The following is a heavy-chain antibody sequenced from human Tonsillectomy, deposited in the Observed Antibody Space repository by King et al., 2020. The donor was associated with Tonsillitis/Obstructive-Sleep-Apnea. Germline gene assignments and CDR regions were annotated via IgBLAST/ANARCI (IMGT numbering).Heavy chain of an antibody. CDR1: GFTFSSYG. V-gene: IGHV3-33*01. CDR2: IWYDGSNK. Sequence: VQLVESGGGVVQPGRSLRLSGAASGFTFSSYGMHWVRQAPGKGLEWVAVIWYDGSNKYYADSVKGRFTISRDNSKNTLYLQMNSLRAEDTAVYYCARDRVDCRSTSCYAALWFDPWGQGTLVTVSS. J-gene: IGHJ5*02. D-gene: IGHD2-2*01. CDR3: ARDRVDCRSTSCYAALWFDP.